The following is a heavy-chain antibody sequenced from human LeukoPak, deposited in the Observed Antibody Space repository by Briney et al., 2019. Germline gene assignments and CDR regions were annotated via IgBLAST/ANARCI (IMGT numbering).Heavy chain of an antibody. J-gene: IGHJ4*02. Sequence: SETLSLTCTVSGGSISSYYWSWIRQPPGKGLERIGYIYYSGSTNYNPSLKSRVTISVDTSKNQFSLKLSSVTAADTAVYYCARGSGWDPSGFDYWGQGTLVTVSS. D-gene: IGHD6-19*01. V-gene: IGHV4-59*01. CDR3: ARGSGWDPSGFDY. CDR1: GGSISSYY. CDR2: IYYSGST.